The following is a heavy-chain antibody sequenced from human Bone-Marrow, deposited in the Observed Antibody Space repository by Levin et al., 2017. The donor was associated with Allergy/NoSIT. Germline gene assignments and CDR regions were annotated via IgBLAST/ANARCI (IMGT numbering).Heavy chain of an antibody. CDR1: GFTFSSYG. CDR3: AREFGTALGYYYGMDG. D-gene: IGHD5-18*01. Sequence: GGSLRLSCAASGFTFSSYGMHWVRQAPGKGLEWVAVIWYDGSNKYYADSVKGRFTISRDNSKNTLYLQMNSLRAEDTAVYYCAREFGTALGYYYGMDGWGQGTTVTVSS. J-gene: IGHJ6*02. V-gene: IGHV3-33*01. CDR2: IWYDGSNK.